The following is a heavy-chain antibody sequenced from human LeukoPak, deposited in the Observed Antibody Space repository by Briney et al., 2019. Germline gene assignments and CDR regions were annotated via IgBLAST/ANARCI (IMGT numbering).Heavy chain of an antibody. CDR1: GGSFSGYY. V-gene: IGHV4-34*01. J-gene: IGHJ6*03. CDR2: INHSGST. Sequence: SETLSLTCAVYGGSFSGYYWSWIRQPPGKGLEWIGEINHSGSTNYNPSLKSRVTISVDTSKNQFSLKLSSVTAADTAVYYCARRVRGLYSSSWFGHYYYYYYMDVWGKGTTVTVSS. CDR3: ARRVRGLYSSSWFGHYYYYYYMDV. D-gene: IGHD6-13*01.